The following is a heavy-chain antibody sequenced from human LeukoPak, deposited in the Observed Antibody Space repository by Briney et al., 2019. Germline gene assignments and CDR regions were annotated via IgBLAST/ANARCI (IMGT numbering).Heavy chain of an antibody. CDR2: IYYSGST. J-gene: IGHJ3*02. CDR3: ARGSIGGYTYGGAFDI. Sequence: SETLSLTCTVSGGSISNSGYYWAWIRQPPGKGLDWIGSIYYSGSTYYNSSLKSRVTISEDTSKNQFSVKLSSVTAADSAVYYCARGSIGGYTYGGAFDIWGQGTMATVSS. V-gene: IGHV4-39*07. CDR1: GGSISNSGYY. D-gene: IGHD5-18*01.